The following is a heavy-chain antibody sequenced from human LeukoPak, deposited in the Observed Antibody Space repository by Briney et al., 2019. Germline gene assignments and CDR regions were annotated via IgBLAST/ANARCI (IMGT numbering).Heavy chain of an antibody. Sequence: GGCLRLSCAASGFTFRNYWMHWVRQAPGKGLVWVSRMNIDWSTRYSYSVEGRFTISRDNSTNTLYLPMNSLRAEDTAVYYCARAGGSGWFDPWGQGTLVTVSS. CDR1: GFTFRNYW. CDR2: MNIDWST. J-gene: IGHJ5*02. CDR3: ARAGGSGWFDP. D-gene: IGHD3-10*01. V-gene: IGHV3-74*01.